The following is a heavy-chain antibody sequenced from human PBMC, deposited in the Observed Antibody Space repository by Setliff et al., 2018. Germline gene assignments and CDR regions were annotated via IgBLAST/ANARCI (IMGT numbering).Heavy chain of an antibody. CDR1: GGSISSHY. CDR3: ARAVSYYDFWSGYYSDGWFDP. D-gene: IGHD3-3*01. V-gene: IGHV4-59*11. Sequence: ETLSLTCTVSGGSISSHYWSWIRQPPGKGLGWIGYIYYSGSTNYNPSLKSRVTISVDTSKNQFSLKLSSVTAADTAVYYCARAVSYYDFWSGYYSDGWFDPWGQGTLVTVSS. CDR2: IYYSGST. J-gene: IGHJ5*02.